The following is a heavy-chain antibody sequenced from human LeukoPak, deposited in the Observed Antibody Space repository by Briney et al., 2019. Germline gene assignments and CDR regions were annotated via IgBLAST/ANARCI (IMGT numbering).Heavy chain of an antibody. CDR1: GGSISSGGYY. V-gene: IGHV4-30-2*01. J-gene: IGHJ6*03. CDR3: ARDFYSVSYYYYMDV. D-gene: IGHD4-11*01. CDR2: IYHSGST. Sequence: SETLSLTSTVSGGSISSGGYYWSWIRQPPGKGLAWIGYIYHSGSTYYNPSLKSRVTISVDRSKNQFSLKLSSVTAADTAVYYCARDFYSVSYYYYMDVWGKGTTVTVSS.